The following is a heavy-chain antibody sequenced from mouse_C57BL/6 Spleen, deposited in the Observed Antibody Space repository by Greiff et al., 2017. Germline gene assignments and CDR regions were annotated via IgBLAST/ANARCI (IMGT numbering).Heavy chain of an antibody. CDR2: IYPGDGDT. D-gene: IGHD1-1*01. V-gene: IGHV1-82*01. Sequence: QVQLQKSGPELVKPGASVKISCKASGYAFSSSRMNWVKQRPGKGLGWIGRIYPGDGDTNYNGKFKGKATLTADKSSSTAYMQLSSLTSEDSAVYFCAREGGREANCDYWGQGTTLTVSS. J-gene: IGHJ2*01. CDR1: GYAFSSSR. CDR3: AREGGREANCDY.